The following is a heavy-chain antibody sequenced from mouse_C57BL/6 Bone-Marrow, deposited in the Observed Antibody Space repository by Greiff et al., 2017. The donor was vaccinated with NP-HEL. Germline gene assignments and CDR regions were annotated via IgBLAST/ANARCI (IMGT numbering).Heavy chain of an antibody. V-gene: IGHV8-12*01. CDR1: GFSLSTSGMG. D-gene: IGHD2-1*01. CDR2: IYWDDDK. Sequence: QVTLKVCGPGILQSSQTLSLTCSFSGFSLSTSGMGVSWIRQPSGKGLEWLAHIYWDDDKRYNPSLKSRLTISKDTSRNQVFLKITSVDTADTATYYCARSDLLSSYYYAMDYWGQGTSVTVSS. CDR3: ARSDLLSSYYYAMDY. J-gene: IGHJ4*01.